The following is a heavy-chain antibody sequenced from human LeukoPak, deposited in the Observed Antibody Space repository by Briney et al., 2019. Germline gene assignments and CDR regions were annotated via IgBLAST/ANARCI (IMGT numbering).Heavy chain of an antibody. D-gene: IGHD3-22*01. Sequence: GGSLRLSCAASGFTFSSYWMSWVRQAPGKGLEWVANIKQDGSEKYYVDSVKGRFTISRDNAKNSLYLQMNSLRAEDTAVYYCARKDTSGYYYGLEYWGQGTLVTVSS. V-gene: IGHV3-7*01. CDR3: ARKDTSGYYYGLEY. CDR1: GFTFSSYW. J-gene: IGHJ4*02. CDR2: IKQDGSEK.